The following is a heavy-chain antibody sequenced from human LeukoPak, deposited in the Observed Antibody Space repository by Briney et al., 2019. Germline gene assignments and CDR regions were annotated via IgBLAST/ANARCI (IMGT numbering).Heavy chain of an antibody. J-gene: IGHJ4*02. CDR1: GYTLTGYY. Sequence: GASVKVSCKASGYTLTGYYMHWVRQAPGQGLEWMGWINPNSGGTNYAQKFQGRVTMTRDTSISTAYMELSRLRSDDTAVYYCARVVGVGYYDILTGYGPLDYWGQGTLVTVSS. CDR2: INPNSGGT. D-gene: IGHD3-9*01. V-gene: IGHV1-2*02. CDR3: ARVVGVGYYDILTGYGPLDY.